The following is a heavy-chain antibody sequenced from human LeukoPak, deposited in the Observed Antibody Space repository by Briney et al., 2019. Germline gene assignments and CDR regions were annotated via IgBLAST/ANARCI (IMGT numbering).Heavy chain of an antibody. J-gene: IGHJ4*02. CDR3: AAVIDY. V-gene: IGHV3-7*01. CDR1: GFTFTNYA. CDR2: IKQDGSEK. Sequence: GGSLRLSCAASGFTFTNYALHWVRQAPGKGLEWVANIKQDGSEKYYVDSVKGRFTISRDNAKNSVFLQMNSLRAEDTAVYYCAAVIDYWGQGTLVTVSS.